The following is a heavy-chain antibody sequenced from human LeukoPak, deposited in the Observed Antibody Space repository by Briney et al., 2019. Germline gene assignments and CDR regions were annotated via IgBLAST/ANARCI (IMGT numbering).Heavy chain of an antibody. V-gene: IGHV3-30*02. CDR1: GFTFSDYA. Sequence: PGGSLRLSCAASGFTFSDYAMHWVRQAPGKGLEWVAFIRYDGNTKYYADSVKGRFTISRDNSKNTLYLQMNSLRAEDTAVYYCAKDEGYDYVWGSYRYNYFDYWGQGTLVTVSS. J-gene: IGHJ4*02. D-gene: IGHD3-16*02. CDR3: AKDEGYDYVWGSYRYNYFDY. CDR2: IRYDGNTK.